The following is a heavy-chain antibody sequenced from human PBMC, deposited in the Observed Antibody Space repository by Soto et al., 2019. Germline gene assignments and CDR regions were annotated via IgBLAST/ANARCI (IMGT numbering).Heavy chain of an antibody. Sequence: GGSLRLSCAASGFTFSSYGMHWVRQAPGKGLEWVAVIWYDGSNKYYADSVKGRFTISRDNSKNTLYLQMNSLRAEDTAMYYCARRKGYCSSTSCPSNYYYYYMDVWGKGTTVTVSS. CDR2: IWYDGSNK. CDR3: ARRKGYCSSTSCPSNYYYYYMDV. CDR1: GFTFSSYG. V-gene: IGHV3-33*01. J-gene: IGHJ6*03. D-gene: IGHD2-2*01.